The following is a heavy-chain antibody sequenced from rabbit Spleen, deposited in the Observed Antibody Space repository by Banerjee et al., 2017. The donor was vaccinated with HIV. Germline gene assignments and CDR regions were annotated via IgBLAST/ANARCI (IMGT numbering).Heavy chain of an antibody. CDR3: ARDAAGREDFNL. V-gene: IGHV1S45*01. J-gene: IGHJ4*01. D-gene: IGHD4-1*01. CDR2: INAVTGKA. Sequence: QEQLVESGGGLFQPGGSLALTCTASGFSFSNKAVMCWVRQAPGKGLEWIACINAVTGKAVYASWAKGRFTIYKTSSTTETLRMTGLTAADTATYYCARDAAGREDFNLWGQGSLVTVS. CDR1: GFSFSNKAV.